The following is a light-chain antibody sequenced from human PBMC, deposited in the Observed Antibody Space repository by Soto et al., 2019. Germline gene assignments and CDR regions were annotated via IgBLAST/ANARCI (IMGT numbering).Light chain of an antibody. CDR2: DVS. CDR3: SSYTSSSTLYV. V-gene: IGLV2-14*03. J-gene: IGLJ1*01. CDR1: SNDVGRYYY. Sequence: QSVLTQPASVSGSPGQSITISCTGTSNDVGRYYYVSWYQHHPGKAPKLMIYDVSHRPSGVSNRFSGSKSGNTASLTISGLRAEDEADYYCSSYTSSSTLYVFGTGTKLTVL.